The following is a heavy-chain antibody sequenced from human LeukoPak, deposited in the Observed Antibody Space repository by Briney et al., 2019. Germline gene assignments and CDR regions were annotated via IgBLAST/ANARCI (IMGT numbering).Heavy chain of an antibody. J-gene: IGHJ4*02. CDR3: ARAPTAGIFDY. Sequence: RASVKVSCKASGYTFTSYAMHWVRQAPGQRLEWMGWINAGNGNTKYSQKFQGRVTITRDTSASTAYMELSSLRSEGTAVYYCARAPTAGIFDYWGQGTLVTVSS. V-gene: IGHV1-3*01. CDR1: GYTFTSYA. D-gene: IGHD6-13*01. CDR2: INAGNGNT.